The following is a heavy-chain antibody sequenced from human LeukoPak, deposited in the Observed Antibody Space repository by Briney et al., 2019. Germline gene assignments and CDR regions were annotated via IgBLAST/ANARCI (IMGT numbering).Heavy chain of an antibody. J-gene: IGHJ4*02. V-gene: IGHV3-30-3*01. CDR1: GFTFSSYA. CDR2: ISYDGSNK. Sequence: PGGSLRLSYAASGFTFSSYAMHWVRQAPGKGLEWVAVISYDGSNKYYADSVKGRFTISRDNSKNTLYLQMNSLRSEDTAVYYCARGRGGDGYNWLCYFDYWGQGTLVTVSS. CDR3: ARGRGGDGYNWLCYFDY. D-gene: IGHD5-24*01.